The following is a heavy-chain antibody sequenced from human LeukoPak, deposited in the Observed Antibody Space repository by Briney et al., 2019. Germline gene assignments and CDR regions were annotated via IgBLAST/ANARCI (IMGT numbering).Heavy chain of an antibody. J-gene: IGHJ1*01. CDR2: INPNSGGT. D-gene: IGHD6-19*01. V-gene: IGHV1-2*02. Sequence: ASVKVSCKASGYTFTTYYMHWVRQAPGQGLEWMGWINPNSGGTNYARKFQGRVTMTRDTSISTAYMELSRLRSDDTAVYYCASDFDGHSTGWIPFQHWGQGTLVTVSS. CDR3: ASDFDGHSTGWIPFQH. CDR1: GYTFTTYY.